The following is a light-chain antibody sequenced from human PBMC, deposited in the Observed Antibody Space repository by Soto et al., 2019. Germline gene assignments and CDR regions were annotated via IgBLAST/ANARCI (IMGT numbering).Light chain of an antibody. CDR1: QSIGSH. CDR3: QQGYRTPRAIT. J-gene: IGKJ5*01. V-gene: IGKV1-39*01. CDR2: GAS. Sequence: DIQMTQSPSSLSASVGDRVTITCRASQSIGSHLNWYQQKPGKAPEVMIYGASSLQGGVPSRFSGSGAGTESTLTITTPQPEDVATYYWQQGYRTPRAITFGQGTRLEIK.